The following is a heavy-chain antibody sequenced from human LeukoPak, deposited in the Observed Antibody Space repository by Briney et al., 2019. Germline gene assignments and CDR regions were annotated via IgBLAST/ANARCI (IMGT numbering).Heavy chain of an antibody. CDR1: GYSISSGYY. CDR3: ARDRGVAVAEPPGY. V-gene: IGHV4-38-2*02. J-gene: IGHJ4*02. Sequence: SETLSLTCAVSGYSISSGYYWGWIRQPPGKGLEWVGSIFHSGSTYYNPSLKSRVTISVDTSKNQFSLKLSSVTAADTAVYYCARDRGVAVAEPPGYWGQGTLVTVSS. D-gene: IGHD6-19*01. CDR2: IFHSGST.